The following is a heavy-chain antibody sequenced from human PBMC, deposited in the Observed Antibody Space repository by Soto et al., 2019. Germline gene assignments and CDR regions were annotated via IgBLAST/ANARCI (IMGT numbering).Heavy chain of an antibody. V-gene: IGHV3-30*03. D-gene: IGHD5-18*01. CDR2: ISYDGSNK. J-gene: IGHJ4*02. CDR1: GFTFSSYG. CDR3: ATGGVQLWFNLDY. Sequence: QVQLVESGGGVVQPGRSLRLSCAASGFTFSSYGMHWVRQAPGKGLEWVAVISYDGSNKYYADSVKGRFTISRDNSKNTLYLQMTSLRAEDTAVYYCATGGVQLWFNLDYWGQGTLVTVSS.